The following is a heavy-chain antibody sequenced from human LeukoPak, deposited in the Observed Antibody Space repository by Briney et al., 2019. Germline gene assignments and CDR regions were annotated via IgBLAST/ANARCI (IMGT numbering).Heavy chain of an antibody. CDR3: ATRGAAAAPSYYYGMDV. J-gene: IGHJ6*02. CDR1: GGTFSSYA. Sequence: ASVKVSCKASGGTFSSYAISWVRQAPGQGLEWMGRIIPILGIANYAQKFQGRVTITADKSTSTAYMELSSLRSEDTAVYYCATRGAAAAPSYYYGMDVWGQGTTVTVSS. V-gene: IGHV1-69*04. D-gene: IGHD6-13*01. CDR2: IIPILGIA.